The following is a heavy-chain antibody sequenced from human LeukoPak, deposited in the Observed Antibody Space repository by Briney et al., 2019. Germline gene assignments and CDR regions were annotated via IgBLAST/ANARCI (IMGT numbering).Heavy chain of an antibody. CDR1: GYTFTTYG. Sequence: GASVKVSCKPSGYTFTTYGITWVRQAPGQGLEWMGWISAYNGNTKYAQKLQGRVTMTTDTSTSTAYMELRSLRSDDAAVYYCARDDHVWGQGTLVTVSS. CDR2: ISAYNGNT. V-gene: IGHV1-18*01. J-gene: IGHJ4*02. CDR3: ARDDHV. D-gene: IGHD1-14*01.